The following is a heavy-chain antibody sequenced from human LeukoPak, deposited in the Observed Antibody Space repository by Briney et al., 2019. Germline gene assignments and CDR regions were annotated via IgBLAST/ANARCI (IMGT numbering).Heavy chain of an antibody. Sequence: ASVKVSCKASGYTFTGYYIHWMRQAPGQGLEWMGWMNPDSGNTGYAQKFQGRVTMTRNTSISTAYMELSSLRSEDTAVYYCARGLTYYYGSGSSGWFDPWGQGTLVTVSS. CDR3: ARGLTYYYGSGSSGWFDP. CDR2: MNPDSGNT. CDR1: GYTFTGYY. V-gene: IGHV1-8*02. J-gene: IGHJ5*02. D-gene: IGHD3-10*01.